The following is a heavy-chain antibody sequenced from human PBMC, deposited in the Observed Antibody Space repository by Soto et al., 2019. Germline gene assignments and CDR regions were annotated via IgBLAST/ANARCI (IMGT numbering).Heavy chain of an antibody. CDR2: IYWDHEK. CDR3: SRRSLGDFGDF. Sequence: SGPTLVNPTQTLTLTCSFSGFSLTPSPVGVGWLRQPPGKALEWLALIYWDHEKSYSPSLMCRLTITKDTSKNQVALIMTNMDQTDTAIYYCSRRSLGDFGDFWGPGSLVTVSS. D-gene: IGHD3-3*01. CDR1: GFSLTPSPVG. J-gene: IGHJ4*02. V-gene: IGHV2-5*02.